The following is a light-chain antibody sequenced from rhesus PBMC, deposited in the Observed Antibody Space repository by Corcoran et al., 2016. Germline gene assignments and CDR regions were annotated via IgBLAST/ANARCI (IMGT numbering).Light chain of an antibody. V-gene: IGKV1-32*01. Sequence: DIQMTQSPYSLSASVGDRVTITCRASQVINSSLNRYQTKPGKTPKLLISYGNRLERGVPCRFRGSGSGAEFTLTISSLQPEDFATYDCQQYNTLLYSFGQGTKLEIK. CDR1: QVINSS. CDR2: YGN. CDR3: QQYNTLLYS. J-gene: IGKJ2*01.